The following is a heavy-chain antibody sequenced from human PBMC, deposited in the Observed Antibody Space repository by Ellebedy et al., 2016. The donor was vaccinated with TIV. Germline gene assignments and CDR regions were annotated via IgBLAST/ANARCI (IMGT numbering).Heavy chain of an antibody. D-gene: IGHD3-22*01. CDR2: IRSSGVSS. J-gene: IGHJ4*02. CDR1: GFTFRNFA. CDR3: AKLDSSGYYYGRLDY. V-gene: IGHV3-23*01. Sequence: GGSLRLSCAASGFTFRNFAMTWVRQAPGKGLEWVSSIRSSGVSSDYADSVRGRVTISRDNSKSTLYLQMDSLRADDSAEYYCAKLDSSGYYYGRLDYWGQGTLVTVSS.